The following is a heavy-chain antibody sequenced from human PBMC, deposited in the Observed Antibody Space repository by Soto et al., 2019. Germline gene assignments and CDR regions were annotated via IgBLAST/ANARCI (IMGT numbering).Heavy chain of an antibody. Sequence: GASVKVSCKASGYTFTTNGISWVRQAPGQGLEWMGWISADNGNTNYAQNVQGRVTMTTDTSTSTAFMELRSLRSDDTAVYFCARDLGYDRSGYYDSWGQGTLVT. CDR2: ISADNGNT. V-gene: IGHV1-18*01. CDR3: ARDLGYDRSGYYDS. J-gene: IGHJ5*01. D-gene: IGHD3-22*01. CDR1: GYTFTTNG.